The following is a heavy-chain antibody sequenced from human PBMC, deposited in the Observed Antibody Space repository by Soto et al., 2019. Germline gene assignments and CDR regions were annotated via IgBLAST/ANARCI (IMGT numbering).Heavy chain of an antibody. CDR2: IHPNSGGT. Sequence: ASVKVSCKASGYIFTGYYIHWVRQAPGQGLEWMGWIHPNSGGTNYAQKFQGWVTMTRDTSISTAYMELNRLTSDDRAVYYCARDLGVLGTTILDYWGQGTLVTVSS. CDR3: ARDLGVLGTTILDY. CDR1: GYIFTGYY. D-gene: IGHD1-26*01. V-gene: IGHV1-2*04. J-gene: IGHJ4*02.